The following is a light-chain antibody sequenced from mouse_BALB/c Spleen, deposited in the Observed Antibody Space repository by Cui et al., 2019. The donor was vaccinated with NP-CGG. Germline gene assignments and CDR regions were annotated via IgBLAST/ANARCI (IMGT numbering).Light chain of an antibody. J-gene: IGLJ1*01. CDR1: TGAVTTSNY. CDR2: GTN. CDR3: ALWYGNHWV. V-gene: IGLV1*01. Sequence: QAVVTQESALTPSPGETVTLTCRSSTGAVTTSNYANWVQEKPDHLFTGLIGGTNNRTPGIPARFSGSLIGDKAALTIAGAQTEDEAIYFCALWYGNHWVFGGGTKLTVL.